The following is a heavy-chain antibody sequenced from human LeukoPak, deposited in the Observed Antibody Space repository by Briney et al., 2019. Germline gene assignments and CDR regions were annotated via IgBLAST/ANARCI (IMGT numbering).Heavy chain of an antibody. CDR3: ARITYDFWSGYYMPDDP. CDR2: ISIYNGNT. V-gene: IGHV1-18*01. Sequence: AASVKVSCKASGYTFTNYGIGWVRQAPGQGLEWMGWISIYNGNTDYAQKLRGRVTMTTDTSTSTAYMELRSLRSDDTAVYYCARITYDFWSGYYMPDDPWGQGTLVTVSS. J-gene: IGHJ5*02. D-gene: IGHD3-3*01. CDR1: GYTFTNYG.